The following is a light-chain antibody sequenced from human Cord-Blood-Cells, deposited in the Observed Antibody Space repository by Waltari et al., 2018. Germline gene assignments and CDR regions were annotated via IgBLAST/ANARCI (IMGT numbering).Light chain of an antibody. CDR1: QSISSY. J-gene: IGKJ3*01. V-gene: IGKV1-39*01. CDR3: QQSYSTPFT. CDR2: AAS. Sequence: DIQMTQSPSSLSASVVERVTITCRTSQSISSYFNWYQQKPGKAPKLLIYAASSLQSGVPSRFSGSGSGTDFTLTISSLQPEDFATYYCQQSYSTPFTFGPGTKVDIK.